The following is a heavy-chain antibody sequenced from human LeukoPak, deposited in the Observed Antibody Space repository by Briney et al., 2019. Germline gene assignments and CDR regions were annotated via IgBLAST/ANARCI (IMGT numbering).Heavy chain of an antibody. Sequence: PGGSLRLSCAASGFTFSDYYMSWIRQAPGKGLEWVSYISSSGSTIYYADSVKGRFTISRDNSKNTLYLQMNSLRAEDTAVYYCAKGDYDILTGYYDDGDWFDPWGQGTLVTVSS. CDR1: GFTFSDYY. D-gene: IGHD3-9*01. CDR3: AKGDYDILTGYYDDGDWFDP. J-gene: IGHJ5*02. CDR2: ISSSGSTI. V-gene: IGHV3-11*01.